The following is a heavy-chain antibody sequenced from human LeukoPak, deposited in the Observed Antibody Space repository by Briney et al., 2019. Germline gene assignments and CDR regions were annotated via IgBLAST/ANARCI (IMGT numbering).Heavy chain of an antibody. CDR3: AKSVLYLGYCSGGSCYSDY. V-gene: IGHV3-30*18. J-gene: IGHJ4*02. CDR2: ISYDGSNK. D-gene: IGHD2-15*01. CDR1: GFTFSSYG. Sequence: PGGSLRLSCAASGFTFSSYGMHWVRQAPGKGLEWVAVISYDGSNKYYADSVKGRFTISRDNSKNTLYLQMNSLRAEDTAVYYCAKSVLYLGYCSGGSCYSDYWGQGTLVTVSS.